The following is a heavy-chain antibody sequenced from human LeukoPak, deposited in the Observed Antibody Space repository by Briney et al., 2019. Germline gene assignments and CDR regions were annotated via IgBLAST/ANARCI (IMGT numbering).Heavy chain of an antibody. CDR2: IYCSKNT. CDR3: ARAGTAASSNWFDP. V-gene: IGHV4-31*01. J-gene: IGHJ5*02. D-gene: IGHD1-1*01. Sequence: SQTLSLTCTVSGGSISSCGYYWSCIPPHPGKGLVGVVYIYCSKNTYYNPFLKGPVTLSVDTSKNQFSLKLSSVAAADTGGDYWARAGTAASSNWFDPWGQGTLVTVSS. CDR1: GGSISSCGYY.